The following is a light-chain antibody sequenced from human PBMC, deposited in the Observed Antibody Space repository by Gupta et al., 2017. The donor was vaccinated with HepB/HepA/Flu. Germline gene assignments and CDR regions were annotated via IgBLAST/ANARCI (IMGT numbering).Light chain of an antibody. CDR3: QPADYLPVT. J-gene: IGKJ4*01. V-gene: IGKV1-12*01. CDR2: AAS. Sequence: DIQITKSPSSVSASVGDRVTITCRASQIITWLVWYRQKPGRAPKFLLSAASSSQDGVPSRFSVSKSGTDFTLTNSSLQPEDFATYYSQPADYLPVTFGGGTKVEIK. CDR1: QIITW.